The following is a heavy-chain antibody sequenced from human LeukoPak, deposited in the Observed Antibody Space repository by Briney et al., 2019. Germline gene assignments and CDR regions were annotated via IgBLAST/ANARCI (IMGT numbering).Heavy chain of an antibody. Sequence: PSETLSLTCAVYGGSFSGYYWSWIRQPPGKGLEWIGYIYYSGSTNYNPSLKSRVTISVDTSKNQFSLKLSSVTAADTAVYYCARHPHQTPSDYYDSSGYNYYYGMGVWGQGTTVTVSS. J-gene: IGHJ6*02. CDR1: GGSFSGYY. D-gene: IGHD3-22*01. CDR2: IYYSGST. V-gene: IGHV4-59*08. CDR3: ARHPHQTPSDYYDSSGYNYYYGMGV.